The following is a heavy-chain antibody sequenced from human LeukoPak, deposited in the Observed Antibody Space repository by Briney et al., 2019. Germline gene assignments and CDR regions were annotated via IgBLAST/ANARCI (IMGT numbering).Heavy chain of an antibody. CDR3: ARTNTAYYGMDV. CDR2: ISSSSSYI. D-gene: IGHD2-8*01. J-gene: IGHJ6*02. CDR1: GFTFSSYS. V-gene: IGHV3-21*01. Sequence: GGSLRLSCAASGFTFSSYSMNWVRQAPGKGLEWVSSISSSSSYIYYADSVKGRFTISRDNAKNSLYLQMNSLRAEDTAVYYCARTNTAYYGMDVWGQGTTVTVSS.